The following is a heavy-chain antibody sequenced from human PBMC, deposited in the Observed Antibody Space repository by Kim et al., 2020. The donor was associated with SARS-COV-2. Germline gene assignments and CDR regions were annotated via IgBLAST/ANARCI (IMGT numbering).Heavy chain of an antibody. Sequence: GGSLRLSCAASGFTFSSYAMHWVRQAPGKGLEWVAVISYDGSNKYYADSVKGRFTISRDNSKNTLYLQMNSLRAEDTAVYYCASPQHPTIVLMVYAIHYWGQGTLVTVSS. CDR3: ASPQHPTIVLMVYAIHY. CDR1: GFTFSSYA. J-gene: IGHJ4*02. V-gene: IGHV3-30*04. CDR2: ISYDGSNK. D-gene: IGHD2-8*01.